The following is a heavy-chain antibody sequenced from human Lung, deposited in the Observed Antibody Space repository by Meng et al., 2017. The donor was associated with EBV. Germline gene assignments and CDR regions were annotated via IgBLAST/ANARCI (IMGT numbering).Heavy chain of an antibody. V-gene: IGHV1-18*01. CDR2: ISVKNGEA. J-gene: IGHJ2*01. Sequence: VQLVQSGRDHKKPGSSLKVSCKASVYNFTNYDISWVRQAPGQGLEWMGWISVKNGEAKYPQNFQGRVTMTTDTTTSTAYMELRSLTSDDTAVYYCARYVPNGSFWYFDFWGRGTLVTVSS. CDR1: VYNFTNYD. CDR3: ARYVPNGSFWYFDF. D-gene: IGHD6-13*01.